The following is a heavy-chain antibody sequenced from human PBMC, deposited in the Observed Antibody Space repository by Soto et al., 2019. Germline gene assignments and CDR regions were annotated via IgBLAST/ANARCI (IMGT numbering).Heavy chain of an antibody. CDR3: ARDLNYYGSGSYPY. J-gene: IGHJ4*02. Sequence: QLQLQESGSGLVKPSQTLSLTCAVSGGSISSGGYSWSWLRQPPGKGLEWIGYIYHSGSTYYNPSLKSRVTISVDRSKNQFSLKLSSVTAADTAVYYCARDLNYYGSGSYPYWGQGTLVTVSS. V-gene: IGHV4-30-2*01. CDR2: IYHSGST. CDR1: GGSISSGGYS. D-gene: IGHD3-10*01.